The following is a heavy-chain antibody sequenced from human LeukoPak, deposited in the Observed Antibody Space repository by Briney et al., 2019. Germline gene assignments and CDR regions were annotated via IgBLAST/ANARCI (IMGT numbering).Heavy chain of an antibody. CDR1: GFTFSSFG. CDR3: ATHRSSGYSRDFDY. V-gene: IGHV3-23*01. CDR2: ISGSGGST. Sequence: PGGSLRLSCAASGFTFSSFGMSWVRQAPGKGLEWVSAISGSGGSTYCADSVKGRFTISRDNSKNTLYLQMNSLRAEDTAVYYCATHRSSGYSRDFDYWGQGTLDTVSS. D-gene: IGHD3-22*01. J-gene: IGHJ4*02.